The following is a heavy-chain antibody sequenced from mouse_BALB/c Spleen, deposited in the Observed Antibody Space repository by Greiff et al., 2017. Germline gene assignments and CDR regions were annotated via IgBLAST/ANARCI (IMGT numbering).Heavy chain of an antibody. J-gene: IGHJ4*01. D-gene: IGHD4-1*02. CDR2: IYPGNGDT. Sequence: LQQPGAELVKPGASVKMSCKASGYTFTSYNMHWVKQTPGQGLEWIGAIYPGNGDTSYNQKFKGKATLTADKSSSTAYMQLSSLTSEDSAVYYCARVQLGRRNYAMDYWGQGTSVTVSS. CDR3: ARVQLGRRNYAMDY. V-gene: IGHV1-12*01. CDR1: GYTFTSYN.